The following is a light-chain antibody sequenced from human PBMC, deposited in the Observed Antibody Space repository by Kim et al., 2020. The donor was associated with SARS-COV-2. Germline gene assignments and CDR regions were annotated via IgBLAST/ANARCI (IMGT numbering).Light chain of an antibody. CDR3: QQRSNWPT. V-gene: IGKV3-11*01. CDR1: QSVSIY. Sequence: LSLSPGERATLSCRASQSVSIYLAWYQQKPGQAPRLLIYDASNRATGIPARFSGSGSGTDFTLTISSLEPEDFAVYYCQQRSNWPTFGQGTKLEI. J-gene: IGKJ2*01. CDR2: DAS.